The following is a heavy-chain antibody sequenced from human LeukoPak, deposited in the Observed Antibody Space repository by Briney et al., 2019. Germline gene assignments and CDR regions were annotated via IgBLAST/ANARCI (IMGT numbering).Heavy chain of an antibody. V-gene: IGHV4-59*01. CDR1: GGSISSYY. CDR3: AREGYDILTGYSYLDY. Sequence: SETLSLTCTVSGGSISSYYWSWIRQPPGKGLDWLGYIYYSGSTNYNPSLKSRVTISVDTSKNQFSLKLSSVTAADTAVYYCAREGYDILTGYSYLDYWGQGTLVTVSS. D-gene: IGHD3-9*01. CDR2: IYYSGST. J-gene: IGHJ4*02.